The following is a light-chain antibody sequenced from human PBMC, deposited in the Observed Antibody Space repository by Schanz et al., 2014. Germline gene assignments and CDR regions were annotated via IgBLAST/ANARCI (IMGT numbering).Light chain of an antibody. J-gene: IGLJ1*01. CDR1: SSNIGAGYD. CDR2: GNS. CDR3: QSYDSSLSGSDV. V-gene: IGLV1-40*01. Sequence: QSVLTQPPSVSGAPGQRVTISCTGSSSNIGAGYDVHWYQQLPGTAPKLLISGNSNRPSGVPDRFSGSKSGTSASLAITGLQPEDEADYYCQSYDSSLSGSDVFGTGTKLTVL.